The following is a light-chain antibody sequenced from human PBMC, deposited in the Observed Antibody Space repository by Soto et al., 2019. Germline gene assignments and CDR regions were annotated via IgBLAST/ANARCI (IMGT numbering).Light chain of an antibody. CDR3: SLYTSGSTSYV. V-gene: IGLV2-18*01. J-gene: IGLJ1*01. CDR2: EVS. Sequence: QSALTQPPSVSGSPGQSVNISCTGTSSDVGSYNRVSWYQQPPGTAPKLMIYEVSNRPSGVPDRFSGSKSGNTASLTISGLQAEDEADYYCSLYTSGSTSYVFGTGTKLTVL. CDR1: SSDVGSYNR.